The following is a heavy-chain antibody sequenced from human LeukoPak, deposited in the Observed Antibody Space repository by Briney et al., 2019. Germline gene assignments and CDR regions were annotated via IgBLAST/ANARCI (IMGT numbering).Heavy chain of an antibody. CDR2: INPSGGST. CDR1: GYTVISYY. V-gene: IGHV1-46*01. D-gene: IGHD4/OR15-4a*01. CDR3: ARDRAKNWFDP. Sequence: ASVNASCKASGYTVISYYMHWVRQAPGQGLEWMGIINPSGGSTSYAQKFQGRVTMTRDMSTSTVYMELSSLRSEDTAVYYCARDRAKNWFDPWGQGTLVTVSS. J-gene: IGHJ5*02.